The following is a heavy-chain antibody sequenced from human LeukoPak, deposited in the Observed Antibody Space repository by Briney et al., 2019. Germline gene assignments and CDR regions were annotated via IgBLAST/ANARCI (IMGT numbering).Heavy chain of an antibody. CDR3: ARARNNYDDSGYSALYH. D-gene: IGHD3-22*01. CDR2: IWYDGSKE. Sequence: GGSLRLSCTASGFTFSSFGMHWVRQARGKGVEGGASIWYDGSKEYYADSVKGRFTIHRDNLLYLQMNSLRAEDTAMYYCARARNNYDDSGYSALYHWGQGTLVTVSS. J-gene: IGHJ5*02. V-gene: IGHV3-33*01. CDR1: GFTFSSFG.